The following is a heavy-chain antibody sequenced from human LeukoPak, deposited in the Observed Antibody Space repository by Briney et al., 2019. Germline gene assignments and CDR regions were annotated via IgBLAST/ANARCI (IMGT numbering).Heavy chain of an antibody. CDR1: GFTFSSYW. J-gene: IGHJ4*02. CDR3: ARDTLSSPDY. CDR2: IKNDGSST. V-gene: IGHV3-74*01. D-gene: IGHD6-19*01. Sequence: GGSLRLSSAASGFTFSSYWMHWVRQAPGKGLVWVSRIKNDGSSTTYADSVKGRFTISRDNAKNTLYLQMSSLRAEDTAVYYCARDTLSSPDYWGQGTLVTVSS.